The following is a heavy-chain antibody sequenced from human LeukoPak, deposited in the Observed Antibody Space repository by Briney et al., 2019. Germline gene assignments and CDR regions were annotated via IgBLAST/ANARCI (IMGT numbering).Heavy chain of an antibody. J-gene: IGHJ4*02. CDR1: GFTFTNYW. D-gene: IGHD3-3*01. CDR3: ARLREIPVFGVVTKSTSYFDY. V-gene: IGHV3-7*01. CDR2: IKQDRSEK. Sequence: GGSLRLSCAASGFTFTNYWMSWVRQAPGKGLELVANIKQDRSEKYYVDFVKGRFTISRDNAKNSLYLQMNSLRAEDTAVYYCARLREIPVFGVVTKSTSYFDYWGQGTLVTVSS.